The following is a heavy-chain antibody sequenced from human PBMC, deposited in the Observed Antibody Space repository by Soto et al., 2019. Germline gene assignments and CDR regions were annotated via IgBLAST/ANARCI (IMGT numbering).Heavy chain of an antibody. Sequence: QVQLVESGGGLVKPGGSLRLSCAASGFTFSDYYMSWIRQAAGKGLEWVSYISSSGSTIYYADSVKGRFTISRDNAKNSLYLQMNSLRAEDTAVYYCARTRVGNFWSGPFYYYYYMDVWGKGTTVTVSS. V-gene: IGHV3-11*01. CDR1: GFTFSDYY. CDR2: ISSSGSTI. D-gene: IGHD3-3*01. J-gene: IGHJ6*03. CDR3: ARTRVGNFWSGPFYYYYYMDV.